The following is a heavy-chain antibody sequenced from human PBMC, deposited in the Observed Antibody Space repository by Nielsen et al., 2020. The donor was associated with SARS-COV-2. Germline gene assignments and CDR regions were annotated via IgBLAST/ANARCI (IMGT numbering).Heavy chain of an antibody. V-gene: IGHV4-30-4*01. CDR2: IYYGGTT. CDR1: GGSISSTDDY. CDR3: ARLPWPGPYYFDY. Sequence: SETLSLTCTVSGGSISSTDDYWTWIRQSPGKGLEWIGYIYYGGTTYYNPSLKSRVTMSLDTSKNQFSLQLTSVTAADTAVYYCARLPWPGPYYFDYWGQGTLVTVSS. J-gene: IGHJ4*02. D-gene: IGHD1-14*01.